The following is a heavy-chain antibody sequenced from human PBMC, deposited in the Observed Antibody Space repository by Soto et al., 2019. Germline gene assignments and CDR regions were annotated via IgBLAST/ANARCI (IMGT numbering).Heavy chain of an antibody. V-gene: IGHV1-18*01. J-gene: IGHJ4*02. Sequence: ASVKVSCKASGYTFTSYGISWVRQAPGQGLEWMGWISAYNGNTNYAQKLQGRVTMTTDTSTSTAYMELRSLRSDDTAAYYCARDARLRYYYDSSGSLDYWGQGTLVTVSS. D-gene: IGHD3-22*01. CDR1: GYTFTSYG. CDR2: ISAYNGNT. CDR3: ARDARLRYYYDSSGSLDY.